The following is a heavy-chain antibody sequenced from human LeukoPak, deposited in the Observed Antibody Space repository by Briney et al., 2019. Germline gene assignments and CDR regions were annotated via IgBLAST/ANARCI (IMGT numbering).Heavy chain of an antibody. J-gene: IGHJ4*02. CDR3: AHLTTTAYYYDY. CDR2: IYWNNDK. Sequence: SGPTLVNPTQTLTLTCSFSGFSLSTSGVAVGWIRQPPGKPLEWLAHIYWNNDKYYSTYLKSRLSITKDTSENQVVLTMTDMDPLDTATYYCAHLTTTAYYYDYWGQGALVTVSS. D-gene: IGHD1-1*01. V-gene: IGHV2-5*01. CDR1: GFSLSTSGVA.